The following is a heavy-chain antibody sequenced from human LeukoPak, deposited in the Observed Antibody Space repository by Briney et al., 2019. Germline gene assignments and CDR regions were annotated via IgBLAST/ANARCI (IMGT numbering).Heavy chain of an antibody. D-gene: IGHD2-2*01. J-gene: IGHJ5*02. V-gene: IGHV4-61*01. CDR1: GGSVSSGSYY. Sequence: AETLSLTCTVSGGSVSSGSYYWSWIRQPPGKGLEWIGYIYYSGSTNYNPSLKSRVTISVDTSKNQFSLKLSSVSAADTAVYYCARGDCRSTSCSIGGFDPWGQGTLVTVSS. CDR3: ARGDCRSTSCSIGGFDP. CDR2: IYYSGST.